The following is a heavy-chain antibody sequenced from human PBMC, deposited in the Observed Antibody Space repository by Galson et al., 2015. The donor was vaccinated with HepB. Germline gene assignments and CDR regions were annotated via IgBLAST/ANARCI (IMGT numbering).Heavy chain of an antibody. CDR3: ARMIHCSSTSCPPNYYYYYYMDV. CDR1: GYTFTSYG. CDR2: ISAYNGNT. V-gene: IGHV1-18*01. Sequence: SVKVSCKASGYTFTSYGISWVRQAPGQGLEWMGWISAYNGNTNYAQKLQGRVTMTTDTSTSTAYMELRSLRSDDTAVYYYARMIHCSSTSCPPNYYYYYYMDVWGKGTTVIVSS. D-gene: IGHD2-2*01. J-gene: IGHJ6*03.